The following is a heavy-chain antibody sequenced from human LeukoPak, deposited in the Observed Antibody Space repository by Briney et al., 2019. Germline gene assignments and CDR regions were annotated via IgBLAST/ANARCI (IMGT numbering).Heavy chain of an antibody. CDR1: GGTFRIYV. Sequence: ASVKVSCKASGGTFRIYVMMWVRQAPGQGLEWMGGIIPLQGVPNYAQKFQGRVTITADDSTSTGYMEVSSLTSEDTAIYFCATYYDISGSSLRESDSWGQGTLVTVSS. D-gene: IGHD3-22*01. CDR3: ATYYDISGSSLRESDS. CDR2: IIPLQGVP. V-gene: IGHV1-69*10. J-gene: IGHJ4*02.